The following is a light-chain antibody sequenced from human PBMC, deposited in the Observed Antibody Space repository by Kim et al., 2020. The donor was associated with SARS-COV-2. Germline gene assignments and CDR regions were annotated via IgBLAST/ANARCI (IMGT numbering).Light chain of an antibody. V-gene: IGKV1-5*03. CDR1: QSIDTS. J-gene: IGKJ1*01. Sequence: ASVGDRVTITCRASQSIDTSLAWYQQKPGKAPKLLISKASNLESGVPTRFSGSGSGTDFALIISGLQPDDFATYYCQQYNAYSPTFGLGTKVDIK. CDR3: QQYNAYSPT. CDR2: KAS.